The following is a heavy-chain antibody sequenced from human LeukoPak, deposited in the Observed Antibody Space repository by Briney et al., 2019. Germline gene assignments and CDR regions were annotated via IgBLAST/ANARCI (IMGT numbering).Heavy chain of an antibody. CDR3: ARDQGSYCFDY. V-gene: IGHV4-61*01. CDR2: IYYSGST. CDR1: GGSVSSGSYY. Sequence: SETLSLTCTVSGGSVSSGSYYWSWIRQPPGKGLEWIGYIYYSGSTDYNPSLKSRVTISVDTSKNQFSLKLSSVTAADTAVYYCARDQGSYCFDYWGQGTLVTASS. J-gene: IGHJ4*02. D-gene: IGHD1-26*01.